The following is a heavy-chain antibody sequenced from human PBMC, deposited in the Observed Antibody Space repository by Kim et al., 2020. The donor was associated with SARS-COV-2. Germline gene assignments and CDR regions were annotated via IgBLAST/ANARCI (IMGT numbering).Heavy chain of an antibody. Sequence: GGSLRLSCAASGFTFSSYSMNWVRQAPGKGLEWVSSISSSSSYIYYADSVKGRFTISRDNAKNSLYLQMNSLRAEDTAVYYCAREQIVVVTEYNWFDPWGQGTLVTVSS. CDR2: ISSSSSYI. D-gene: IGHD3-22*01. CDR3: AREQIVVVTEYNWFDP. J-gene: IGHJ5*02. V-gene: IGHV3-21*01. CDR1: GFTFSSYS.